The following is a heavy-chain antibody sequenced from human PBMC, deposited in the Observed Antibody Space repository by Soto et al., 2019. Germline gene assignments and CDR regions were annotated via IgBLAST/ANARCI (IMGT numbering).Heavy chain of an antibody. J-gene: IGHJ4*02. Sequence: EVQLVESGGGLVQPGGSLRLSCAASGFSFRSYTLHWFRQAPGGGLEWVSSITGSSSYEFYADSVKGRFTISRDNDDNVLCLLTNNLRAEDTALYLCAREQGPQVEFGSDIPKGGFDYWGQGTLVAVSS. CDR1: GFSFRSYT. CDR2: ITGSSSYE. D-gene: IGHD3-3*01. CDR3: AREQGPQVEFGSDIPKGGFDY. V-gene: IGHV3-21*01.